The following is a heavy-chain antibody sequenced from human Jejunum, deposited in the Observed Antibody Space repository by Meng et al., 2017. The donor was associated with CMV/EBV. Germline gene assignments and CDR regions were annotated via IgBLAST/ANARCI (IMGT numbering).Heavy chain of an antibody. V-gene: IGHV3-30*18. Sequence: FTFTSSGIHWVRQAPGKGLEWVAVISHDGSKTYYADSVKGRFTLSRDNSKNALYLEMSNLRPEDTAFYYCAKTADCGSVDCYRHTDCWGQGALVTVSS. CDR3: AKTADCGSVDCYRHTDC. CDR1: FTFTSSG. J-gene: IGHJ4*02. D-gene: IGHD2-21*02. CDR2: ISHDGSKT.